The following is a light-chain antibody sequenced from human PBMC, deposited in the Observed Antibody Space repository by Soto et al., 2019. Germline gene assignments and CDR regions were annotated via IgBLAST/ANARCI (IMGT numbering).Light chain of an antibody. CDR2: EVN. Sequence: HSALTQPPSASGSPGQSVTISCTGTSSYVGGYNYVSWYQQHPGKVPKLMIYEVNKRPSGVPDRFSGSKSGNTASLTVSGLQAEDEADYYCSSYGGSNNLVFGGGTKLTVL. CDR3: SSYGGSNNLV. J-gene: IGLJ2*01. CDR1: SSYVGGYNY. V-gene: IGLV2-8*01.